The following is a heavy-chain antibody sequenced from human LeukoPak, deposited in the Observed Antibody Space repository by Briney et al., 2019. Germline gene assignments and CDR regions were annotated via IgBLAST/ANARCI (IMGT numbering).Heavy chain of an antibody. CDR3: ARRRGNTSGFQGYYFDY. Sequence: SETLSLTCTVSGGSVSSGDYYWSWIRQLPGKGLEWIEYIYYSGSTYYNPSLKSRLTISVDTSKNQFSLKLSSVTAADTAVYYCARRRGNTSGFQGYYFDYWGQGTLVTVSS. V-gene: IGHV4-31*03. D-gene: IGHD6-19*01. CDR2: IYYSGST. J-gene: IGHJ4*02. CDR1: GGSVSSGDYY.